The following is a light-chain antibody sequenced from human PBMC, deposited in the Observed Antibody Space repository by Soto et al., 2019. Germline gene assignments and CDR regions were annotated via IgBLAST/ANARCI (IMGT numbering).Light chain of an antibody. CDR3: QQYKYWPLA. CDR1: RSISSS. CDR2: GAS. V-gene: IGKV3-15*01. J-gene: IGKJ4*01. Sequence: ETVMTQSPATLSVSPGEGATLSCRASRSISSSLAWYQQKPGRAPRLLIYGASTRATDIPARFSGSGSGTEFTLTISSLQSEDFAIYYCQQYKYWPLAFGEGPGWRSN.